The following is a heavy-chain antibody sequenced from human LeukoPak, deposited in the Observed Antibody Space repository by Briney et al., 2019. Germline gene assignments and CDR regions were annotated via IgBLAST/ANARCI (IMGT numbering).Heavy chain of an antibody. D-gene: IGHD6-13*01. CDR2: INPKSGGT. CDR3: ARARPQYSSSPVYYYYMDV. CDR1: GYTFTDDY. V-gene: IGHV1-2*02. Sequence: GASVKVSCKASGYTFTDDYIHWVRQAPGQGPEWMGWINPKSGGTNYAQKFQGRVTITRNTSISTAYMELSSLRSEDTAVYYCARARPQYSSSPVYYYYMDVWGKGTTVTVSS. J-gene: IGHJ6*03.